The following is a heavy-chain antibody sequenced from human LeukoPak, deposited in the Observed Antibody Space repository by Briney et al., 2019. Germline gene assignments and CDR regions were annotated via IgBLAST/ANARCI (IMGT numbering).Heavy chain of an antibody. CDR3: AKVRTGHYFDY. V-gene: IGHV3-23*01. CDR1: GFTFSSYA. D-gene: IGHD1-1*01. J-gene: IGHJ4*02. Sequence: GGSLRLSCAASGFTFSSYAMSWVRQAPGKGLEWVSSISGTGGSTYYADSVKGRFTISRDNSNNTLFLQMNSLRAEDTAVYYCAKVRTGHYFDYWGQGTLVTVSS. CDR2: ISGTGGST.